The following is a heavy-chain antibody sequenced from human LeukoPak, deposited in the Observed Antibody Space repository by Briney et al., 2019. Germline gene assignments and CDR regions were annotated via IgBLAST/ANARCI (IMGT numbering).Heavy chain of an antibody. CDR1: GFTFSSYS. Sequence: PGGSLRLSCAASGFTFSSYSMNWVRQAPGKGLEWVSYISSSSSTIYYADSVKGRFTISRDNAKNSLYLQMNSLRAEDTAVYYCARDGYCSGSSCYSTTDYWGQGTPVTVSS. V-gene: IGHV3-48*01. J-gene: IGHJ4*02. CDR3: ARDGYCSGSSCYSTTDY. D-gene: IGHD2-15*01. CDR2: ISSSSSTI.